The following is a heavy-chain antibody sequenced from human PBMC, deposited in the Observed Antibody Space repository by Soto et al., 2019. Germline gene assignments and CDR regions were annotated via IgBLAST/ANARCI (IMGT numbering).Heavy chain of an antibody. CDR3: DAEMTFWKLSVV. CDR1: GDTDTNYV. CDR2: IFPKFGTT. D-gene: IGHD3-3*01. V-gene: IGHV1-69*01. Sequence: QVQLVQSGAEVKKPGSSVKVSCKASGDTDTNYVISWVRQAPGQGLEWMGGIFPKFGTTYSAQKLQDRLTITADESTSTVYVQLSSLRLDATAVYYCDAEMTFWKLSVVWGQGTTVTVSS. J-gene: IGHJ6*02.